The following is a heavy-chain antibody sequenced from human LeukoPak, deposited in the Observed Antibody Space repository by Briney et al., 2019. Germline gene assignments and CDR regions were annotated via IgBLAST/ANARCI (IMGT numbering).Heavy chain of an antibody. CDR2: ISSNGSTI. CDR1: GFTFTNYE. J-gene: IGHJ4*02. V-gene: IGHV3-48*03. Sequence: GGSLRLSCAASGFTFTNYEMNWVRQAPGKGLEWVSYISSNGSTIYYAHTLQGRFTISTDKAKNSLYLQMNSLRAEDTSIYYCARNFYYGSGRFDYWGQGTLVTVSS. CDR3: ARNFYYGSGRFDY. D-gene: IGHD3-10*01.